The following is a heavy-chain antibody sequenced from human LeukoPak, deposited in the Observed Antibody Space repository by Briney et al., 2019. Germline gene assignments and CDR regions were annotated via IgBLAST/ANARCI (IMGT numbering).Heavy chain of an antibody. CDR2: IYDSGST. V-gene: IGHV4-39*01. CDR3: ARRLTQYDCFDH. D-gene: IGHD2-2*01. Sequence: SETLSLTCTVSGGSIRSSYYYWGWIRQPPGKGLEWIGSIYDSGSTYYNPSLKSRVTISVDTSKNQFSLHLNSVTPEDTAVYYCARRLTQYDCFDHWGQGTLVTVSS. CDR1: GGSIRSSYYY. J-gene: IGHJ5*02.